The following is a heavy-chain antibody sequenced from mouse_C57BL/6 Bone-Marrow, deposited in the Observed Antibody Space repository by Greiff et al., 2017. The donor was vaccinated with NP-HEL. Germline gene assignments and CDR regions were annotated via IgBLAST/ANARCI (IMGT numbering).Heavy chain of an antibody. CDR2: IDPSDSYT. D-gene: IGHD2-10*02. J-gene: IGHJ1*03. Sequence: QVQLQQPGAELVKPGALVKLSCKASGYTFTSYWMQWVKQRPGQGLEWIGEIDPSDSYTNYNQKFKGKATLTVDTSSSTAYMQLSSLTSEDSAVYYCARWGYGTWYFDVWGTGTTVTVSS. V-gene: IGHV1-50*01. CDR3: ARWGYGTWYFDV. CDR1: GYTFTSYW.